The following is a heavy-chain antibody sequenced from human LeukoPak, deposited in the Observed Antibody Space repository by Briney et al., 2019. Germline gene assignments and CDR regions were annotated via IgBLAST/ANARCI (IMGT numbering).Heavy chain of an antibody. Sequence: RASETLSLTCTVSGGSISSSSYYWGWIRQPPGKGLEWIGSIYYSGSTYYNPSLKSRVTISVDTSKNQFSLKLSSVTAADTAVYYCARSFQDSSGWYARYYYYYYGMDVWGQGTTVTVSS. CDR3: ARSFQDSSGWYARYYYYYYGMDV. V-gene: IGHV4-39*07. CDR2: IYYSGST. CDR1: GGSISSSSYY. J-gene: IGHJ6*02. D-gene: IGHD6-19*01.